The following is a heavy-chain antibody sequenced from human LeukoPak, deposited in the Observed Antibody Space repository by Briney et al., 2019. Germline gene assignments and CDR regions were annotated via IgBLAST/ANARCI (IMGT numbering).Heavy chain of an antibody. CDR1: VYTFTSYG. CDR3: TRDHVAVAGTTDY. D-gene: IGHD6-19*01. CDR2: ISAYNDNT. J-gene: IGHJ4*02. V-gene: IGHV1-18*01. Sequence: ASVKVSCKASVYTFTSYGISWVRQAPGQALEWMGWISAYNDNTNYAQNLQGRVTMTTDTSSNTAYMELRSLTSDDTAVYYCTRDHVAVAGTTDYWGQGTLVTVSS.